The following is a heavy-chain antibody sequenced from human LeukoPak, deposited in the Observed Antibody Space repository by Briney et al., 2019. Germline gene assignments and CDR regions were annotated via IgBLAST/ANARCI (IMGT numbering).Heavy chain of an antibody. V-gene: IGHV4-31*02. Sequence: SETLSHPWTVSGGSISSGGDYWSWIRQHPGKGLEWIGNIFYSGITFYNPSLKSRVTISVDTSKNQFSLKLSSVTAADTAVYYCARKSRGYTHWYFDLWGRGPLVTVSS. CDR3: ARKSRGYTHWYFDL. CDR2: IFYSGIT. CDR1: GGSISSGGDY. J-gene: IGHJ2*01. D-gene: IGHD6-25*01.